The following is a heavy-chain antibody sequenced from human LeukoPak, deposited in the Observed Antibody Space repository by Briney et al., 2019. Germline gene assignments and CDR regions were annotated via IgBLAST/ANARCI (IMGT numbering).Heavy chain of an antibody. CDR3: ARDPPTYYYDSSRVLDV. Sequence: GASVTVSCKASGYTFTSYYMHWVRQAPGQGLEWMGWINPNSGGTNYAQKFQGRVTMTRDTSISTAYMELSGLRSDDTAVYYCARDPPTYYYDSSRVLDVWGKGTTVTVSS. V-gene: IGHV1-2*02. CDR2: INPNSGGT. CDR1: GYTFTSYY. J-gene: IGHJ6*04. D-gene: IGHD3-22*01.